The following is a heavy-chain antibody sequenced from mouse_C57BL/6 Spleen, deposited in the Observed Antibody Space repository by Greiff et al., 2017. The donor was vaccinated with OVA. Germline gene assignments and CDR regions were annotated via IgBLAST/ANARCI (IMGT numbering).Heavy chain of an antibody. CDR1: GYTFTSYT. J-gene: IGHJ4*01. CDR3: ARRDGPYYAMDY. D-gene: IGHD2-3*01. V-gene: IGHV1-4*01. CDR2: INPSSGYT. Sequence: VQLQQSGAELARPGASVKMSCKASGYTFTSYTMHWVKQRPGQGLEWIGYINPSSGYTKYNQKFKDKATLTADKSSSTAYMQLSSLTSEDSAVYYCARRDGPYYAMDYWGQGTSVTVSS.